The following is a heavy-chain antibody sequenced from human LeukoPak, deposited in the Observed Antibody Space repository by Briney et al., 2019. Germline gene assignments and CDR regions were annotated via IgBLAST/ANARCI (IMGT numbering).Heavy chain of an antibody. J-gene: IGHJ6*03. CDR2: IYYSGST. CDR3: ARDRKDIVVVPAATVHYYYYYMDV. CDR1: GGSISSYY. V-gene: IGHV4-59*01. D-gene: IGHD2-2*01. Sequence: SETLSLTCTVSGGSISSYYWSWIRQPPGKGLEWIGYIYYSGSTNYNPSLKSRVTISVDTSKNQFSLKLSSVTAADTAVYYCARDRKDIVVVPAATVHYYYYYMDVWGKGTTVTVSS.